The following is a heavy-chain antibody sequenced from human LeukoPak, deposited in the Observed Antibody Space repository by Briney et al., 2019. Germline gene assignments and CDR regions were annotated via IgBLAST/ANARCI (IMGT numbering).Heavy chain of an antibody. CDR2: IYYSGST. J-gene: IGHJ4*02. CDR3: ARYYYGSGSYNFDY. Sequence: LETLSLTCTVSGGSISSSSYYWGWIRQPPGKGLEWIGSIYYSGSTYYNPSLKSRVTISVDTSKNQFSLKLSSVTAADTAVYYCARYYYGSGSYNFDYWGQGTLVTVSS. V-gene: IGHV4-39*07. D-gene: IGHD3-10*01. CDR1: GGSISSSSYY.